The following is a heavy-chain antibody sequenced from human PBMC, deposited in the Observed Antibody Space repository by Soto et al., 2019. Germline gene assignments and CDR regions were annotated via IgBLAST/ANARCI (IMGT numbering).Heavy chain of an antibody. CDR2: IYHSGST. CDR3: AIYSDIVLVPAARKLLGMDV. J-gene: IGHJ6*02. CDR1: GGSISSSNW. Sequence: SETLSLTCAVSGGSISSSNWWSWVRQPPGKGLEWIGEIYHSGSTNYNPSLKSRVTISVDKSKNQFSLKLSSVTAADTAVYYCAIYSDIVLVPAARKLLGMDVWGQGTTVTVSS. D-gene: IGHD2-2*01. V-gene: IGHV4-4*02.